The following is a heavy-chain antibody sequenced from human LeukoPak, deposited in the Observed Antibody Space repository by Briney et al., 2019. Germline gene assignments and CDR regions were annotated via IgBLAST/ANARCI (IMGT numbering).Heavy chain of an antibody. V-gene: IGHV3-66*01. CDR2: IYSGGST. D-gene: IGHD3-10*01. CDR3: ARGTVTMVDY. J-gene: IGHJ4*02. CDR1: GFTVSSNY. Sequence: GGSLRLSCAASGFTVSSNYMSWVRQAPGRGLESGSVIYSGGSTYYADSVKGRFTISRDNSKHTLFLQMNSLRAGDTAVYYCARGTVTMVDYWGQGTLVTVSS.